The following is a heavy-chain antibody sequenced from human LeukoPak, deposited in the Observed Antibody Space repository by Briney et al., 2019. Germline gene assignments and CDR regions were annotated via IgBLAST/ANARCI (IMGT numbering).Heavy chain of an antibody. V-gene: IGHV4-61*09. Sequence: SETLSLTCSVSGDSIFNSNSYWSWMRQPAGKGLEWIGHIFSRGNTNYNPSLKSRVTISVDMSKNQFSLILSSVTAADTAVYYCARDRDMGGGNYFRVFYFDSWGQGTLVTVSS. CDR3: ARDRDMGGGNYFRVFYFDS. CDR1: GDSIFNSNSY. J-gene: IGHJ4*02. CDR2: IFSRGNT. D-gene: IGHD3-16*01.